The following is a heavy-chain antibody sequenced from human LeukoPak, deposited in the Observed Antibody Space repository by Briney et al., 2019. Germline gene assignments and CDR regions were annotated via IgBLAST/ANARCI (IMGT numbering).Heavy chain of an antibody. CDR3: ARVESITIFGEDRYYFDY. D-gene: IGHD3-3*01. CDR1: GGTFSSYA. Sequence: SVKVSCKASGGTFSSYAISWVRQAPGQGLEWMGGIIPIFGTAKYAQKFQGRVTITADEFTSTAYMELSGLRSEDTAVYYCARVESITIFGEDRYYFDYWGQGTLVTVSS. CDR2: IIPIFGTA. J-gene: IGHJ4*02. V-gene: IGHV1-69*13.